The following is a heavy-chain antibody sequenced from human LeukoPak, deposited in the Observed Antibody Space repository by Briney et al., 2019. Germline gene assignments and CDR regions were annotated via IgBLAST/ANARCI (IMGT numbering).Heavy chain of an antibody. J-gene: IGHJ4*02. CDR2: FSCSGST. CDR1: GGSISSCTYS. V-gene: IGHV4-39*07. Sequence: PSETQSLTCSVSGGSISSCTYSWGWIRQPPGKGLEWIGSFSCSGSTYYNPSLKSRVTISVDTSKSQFSLYMDSVTAADTAVYYCARDWNRYAYWGQGTLVTVSS. D-gene: IGHD1-1*01. CDR3: ARDWNRYAY.